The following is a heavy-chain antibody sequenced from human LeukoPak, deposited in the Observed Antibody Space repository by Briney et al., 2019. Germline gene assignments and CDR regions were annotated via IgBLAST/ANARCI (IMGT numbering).Heavy chain of an antibody. V-gene: IGHV3-7*03. D-gene: IGHD3-22*01. CDR3: ATPLDYYDRSDSHQGGD. Sequence: GSLRLSCAASGFTFSRHWMTWVRQAPGKGLGWVANIKHDGSEKNYVDSVKGRFTISRDNAKNSLYLQMNSLRAEDTAVYYCATPLDYYDRSDSHQGGDWGQGTLVTVSS. CDR2: IKHDGSEK. J-gene: IGHJ4*02. CDR1: GFTFSRHW.